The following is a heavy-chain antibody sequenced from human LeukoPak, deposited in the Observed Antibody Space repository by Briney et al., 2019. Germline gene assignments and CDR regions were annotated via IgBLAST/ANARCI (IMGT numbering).Heavy chain of an antibody. CDR3: AREGRFGELFPLTY. Sequence: GGSLRLSCAASGFTFSSYWMSWVRQAPGKGLEWVANIKQDGSEKYYVDSVKGRFTISRDNAKNSLYLQMNSLRAEDTAVYYCAREGRFGELFPLTYWGQVTLVTVSS. V-gene: IGHV3-7*01. CDR1: GFTFSSYW. D-gene: IGHD3-10*01. J-gene: IGHJ4*02. CDR2: IKQDGSEK.